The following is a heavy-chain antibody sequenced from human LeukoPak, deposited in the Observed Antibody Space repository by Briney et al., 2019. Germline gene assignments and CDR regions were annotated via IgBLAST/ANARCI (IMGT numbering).Heavy chain of an antibody. Sequence: PSETLSLTCTVSDDSITMYYWTWIRQPPGKGLEWIGYVDHTGSTKFNPSLNGRVSISRDTSKNFFSLRLRSVTAADTAVYYCARLSGYDWESFYDYWGQGTLVTVSS. J-gene: IGHJ4*02. CDR1: DDSITMYY. CDR3: ARLSGYDWESFYDY. V-gene: IGHV4-59*01. CDR2: VDHTGST. D-gene: IGHD5-12*01.